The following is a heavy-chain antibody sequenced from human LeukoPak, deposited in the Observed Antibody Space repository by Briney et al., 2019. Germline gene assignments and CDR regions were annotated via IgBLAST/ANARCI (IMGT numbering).Heavy chain of an antibody. V-gene: IGHV1-46*01. Sequence: ASVKVSCKASGYTLTGYYMHWVRQAPGQGLEWMGVINPSGGSTSYAQKFQGRVTMTRDTSTSTVYMELSSLRSEDTAVYYCARDDNGDNWFDPWGQGTLVTVSS. CDR2: INPSGGST. D-gene: IGHD4-17*01. CDR3: ARDDNGDNWFDP. CDR1: GYTLTGYY. J-gene: IGHJ5*02.